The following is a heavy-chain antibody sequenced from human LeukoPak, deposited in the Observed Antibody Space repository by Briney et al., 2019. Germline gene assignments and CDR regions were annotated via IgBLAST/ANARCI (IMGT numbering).Heavy chain of an antibody. CDR2: ISSSGDIT. D-gene: IGHD6-19*01. J-gene: IGHJ4*02. Sequence: GGSLRLSCAASGFTFSDYYISWIRQAPGKGLEWVSDISSSGDITSYADSVKGRFTISRDNAKKSLHLQMNSLRAEDSAVYYCARETVAGTLDYWGQGTRVTVSS. CDR3: ARETVAGTLDY. V-gene: IGHV3-11*01. CDR1: GFTFSDYY.